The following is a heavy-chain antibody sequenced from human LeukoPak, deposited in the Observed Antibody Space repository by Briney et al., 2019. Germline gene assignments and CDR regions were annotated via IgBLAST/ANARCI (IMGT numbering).Heavy chain of an antibody. J-gene: IGHJ2*01. V-gene: IGHV3-21*01. D-gene: IGHD6-6*01. CDR3: ARGSGGFGSSSNWYFDL. CDR1: GFTFSSYS. CDR2: MSSSRNYI. Sequence: GGSLRLSCAAPGFTFSSYSMNWVRQAPGKGLEWVSSMSSSRNYIYYGNSVKGRFTISRDNAKNSLYLQMNSLRAEDTAVYYCARGSGGFGSSSNWYFDLWGRGTLVTVSS.